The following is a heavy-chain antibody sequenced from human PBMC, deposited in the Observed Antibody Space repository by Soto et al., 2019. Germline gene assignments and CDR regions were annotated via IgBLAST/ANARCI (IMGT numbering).Heavy chain of an antibody. CDR3: ARVGGGLASLGYYGMDV. CDR1: GYTFTSYD. V-gene: IGHV1-2*04. J-gene: IGHJ6*02. CDR2: INPNSGNT. D-gene: IGHD3-10*01. Sequence: GASVKVSCKASGYTFTSYDINWVRQAAGQGLEWMGWINPNSGNTNYAQRFQGWVTMTRDRSISTAYMELSRLKSDDTAVYYCARVGGGLASLGYYGMDVWGQGTTVTSP.